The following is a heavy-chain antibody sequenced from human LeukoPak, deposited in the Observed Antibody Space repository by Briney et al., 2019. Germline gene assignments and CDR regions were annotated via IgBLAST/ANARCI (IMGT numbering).Heavy chain of an antibody. J-gene: IGHJ4*02. V-gene: IGHV3-30*02. CDR3: AKDWNYQRSGSYYDSWGY. Sequence: GGSLRLSCAASGFTFSSYGMHWVRQAPGKGLEWVAYIPFDGSNKYYADSVKGRFTIFRDNSKNTLYLQMNSLRPDDTAVYYCAKDWNYQRSGSYYDSWGYWGQGTLVTVSS. CDR1: GFTFSSYG. D-gene: IGHD3-10*01. CDR2: IPFDGSNK.